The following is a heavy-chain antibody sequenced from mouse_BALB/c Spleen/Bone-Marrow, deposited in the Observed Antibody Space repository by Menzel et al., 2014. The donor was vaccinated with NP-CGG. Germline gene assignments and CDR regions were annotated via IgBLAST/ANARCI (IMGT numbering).Heavy chain of an antibody. CDR2: IYPSDSYT. J-gene: IGHJ2*01. V-gene: IGHV1-69*02. CDR1: GYTFTSYW. CDR3: TRGYYGSSYDY. D-gene: IGHD1-1*01. Sequence: QVQLQQSGAELVRPGASVKLSCKASGYTFTSYWINWVKQRPGQGLEWIGSIYPSDSYTNYNQKFKDKATLTVDKSSSTAYMQLSSPTSEDSAVYYCTRGYYGSSYDYWGRGTTLTVSS.